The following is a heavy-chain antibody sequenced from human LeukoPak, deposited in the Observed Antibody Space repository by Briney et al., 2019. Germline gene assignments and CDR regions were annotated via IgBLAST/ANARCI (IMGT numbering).Heavy chain of an antibody. CDR1: GFTFSDYC. CDR2: SKNKGNNCIT. CDR3: ARTFINGYSAFDI. D-gene: IGHD3-22*01. V-gene: IGHV3-72*01. J-gene: IGHJ3*02. Sequence: PGGSLRLSCEASGFTFSDYCMDWVRQAPGKGLEWVARSKNKGNNCITEYAASVTGRFITSRDDSKNSLYLQINSLKTEATAVYYCARTFINGYSAFDIWGQGTMLTVSS.